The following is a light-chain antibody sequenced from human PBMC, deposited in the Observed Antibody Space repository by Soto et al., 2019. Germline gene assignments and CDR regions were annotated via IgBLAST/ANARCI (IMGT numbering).Light chain of an antibody. Sequence: QSALTQPPSASGSPGQSVTISCTGTSSDVGAYKYVSWYQQYPGKAPKLMIYEVTKRPSGVPDRFSGSKSGNTASLTVSGRQAEDEADYYCTAYGGSDIWVFGGGTKVTVL. CDR3: TAYGGSDIWV. CDR1: SSDVGAYKY. V-gene: IGLV2-8*01. CDR2: EVT. J-gene: IGLJ3*02.